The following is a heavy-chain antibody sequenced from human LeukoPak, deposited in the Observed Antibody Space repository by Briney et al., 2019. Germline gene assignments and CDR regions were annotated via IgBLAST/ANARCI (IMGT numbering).Heavy chain of an antibody. Sequence: PSETLSLTCAVYGGSFSGYYWSWIRQAPGKGLEWVSYISSSGSTIYYADSVKGRFTISRDNAKNSLYLQMNSLRAEDTAVYYCARAAGWFDPWGQGTLVTVSS. V-gene: IGHV3-11*01. CDR1: GGSFSGYY. CDR3: ARAAGWFDP. J-gene: IGHJ5*02. CDR2: ISSSGSTI.